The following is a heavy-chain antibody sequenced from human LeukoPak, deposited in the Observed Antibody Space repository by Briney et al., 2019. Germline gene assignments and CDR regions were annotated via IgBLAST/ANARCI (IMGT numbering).Heavy chain of an antibody. Sequence: PSETLSLTCTVSGGSISSNSYYWGWIRQPPGKGLKWIGSIYYSGSSYYNSSLKSRATISVDTSKNQFSLKLSSVTAADTAEYYCVRNRYYDGSRNYGVPNWFDPWGQGTLVTVSA. CDR1: GGSISSNSYY. CDR3: VRNRYYDGSRNYGVPNWFDP. D-gene: IGHD3-10*01. J-gene: IGHJ5*02. V-gene: IGHV4-39*01. CDR2: IYYSGSS.